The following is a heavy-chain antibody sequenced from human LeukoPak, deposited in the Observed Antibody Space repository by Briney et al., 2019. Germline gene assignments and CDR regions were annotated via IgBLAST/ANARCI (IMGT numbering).Heavy chain of an antibody. CDR3: ARQGMGFDY. CDR2: IYTSGST. V-gene: IGHV4-4*09. D-gene: IGHD6-13*01. Sequence: PSETLSLTCTVSGGSISSYYCSWIRQPPGKGLEWIGYIYTSGSTNYNPSLKSRVTISVDTSKNQFSLKLSSVTAADTAVYYCARQGMGFDYWGQGTLVTVSS. CDR1: GGSISSYY. J-gene: IGHJ4*02.